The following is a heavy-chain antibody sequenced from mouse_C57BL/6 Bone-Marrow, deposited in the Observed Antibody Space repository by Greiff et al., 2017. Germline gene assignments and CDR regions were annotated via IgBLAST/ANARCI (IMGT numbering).Heavy chain of an antibody. CDR2: IRLKSDNYAT. CDR1: GFTFSNYW. V-gene: IGHV6-3*01. J-gene: IGHJ1*03. D-gene: IGHD1-1*01. CDR3: TRGGITTVPFWYFDV. Sequence: DVQLVESGGGLVQPGGSMKLSCVASGFTFSNYWMNWVRQSPEKGLEWVAQIRLKSDNYATHYAESVKGRFTISRDDSKSSVYLQMNNLRAEDTGIYYCTRGGITTVPFWYFDVWGTGTTVTVSS.